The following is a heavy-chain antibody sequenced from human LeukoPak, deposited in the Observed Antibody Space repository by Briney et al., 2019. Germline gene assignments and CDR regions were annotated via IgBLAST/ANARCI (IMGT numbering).Heavy chain of an antibody. J-gene: IGHJ4*02. D-gene: IGHD6-6*01. CDR1: GLTVSSNY. V-gene: IGHV3-66*01. Sequence: GGSLRLSCAASGLTVSSNYMSWVPQAPGKALEWVSVIYSGGSTYYADSVKGRFTISRDNSKNTLYIQMNSLRAEDTAVYYCARERVENQQLVGGNYWGQGTLVTVSS. CDR3: ARERVENQQLVGGNY. CDR2: IYSGGST.